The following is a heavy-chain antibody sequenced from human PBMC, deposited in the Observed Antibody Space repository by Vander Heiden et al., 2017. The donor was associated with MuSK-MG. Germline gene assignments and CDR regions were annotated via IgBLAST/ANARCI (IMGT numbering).Heavy chain of an antibody. CDR3: ARVSSWYEDYYYYGMDV. CDR2: IKQDGSEK. V-gene: IGHV3-7*01. D-gene: IGHD6-13*01. CDR1: GSTFSSYW. J-gene: IGHJ6*02. Sequence: EVQLVESGGGLVQHGGSLRLSCAASGSTFSSYWMRWVRQAPGKGLEWVANIKQDGSEKYYVDAVKGRFTISRDNAKNSLYLQMNSLRAEDTAVYYCARVSSWYEDYYYYGMDVWGQGTTVTVSS.